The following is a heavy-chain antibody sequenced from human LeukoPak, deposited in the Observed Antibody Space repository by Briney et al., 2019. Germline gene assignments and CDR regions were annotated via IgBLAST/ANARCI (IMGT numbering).Heavy chain of an antibody. V-gene: IGHV1-69*05. D-gene: IGHD4-17*01. CDR3: ARGEILRAEGLPYYMDV. J-gene: IGHJ6*03. CDR1: GGTFSSYA. Sequence: ASVKVSCKASGGTFSSYAISWVRQAPGQGLEWMGRIIPIFGTANYAQKFQGRVTITTDESTSTAYMELGSLRSEDTAVYYCARGEILRAEGLPYYMDVWGKGTTVTVSS. CDR2: IIPIFGTA.